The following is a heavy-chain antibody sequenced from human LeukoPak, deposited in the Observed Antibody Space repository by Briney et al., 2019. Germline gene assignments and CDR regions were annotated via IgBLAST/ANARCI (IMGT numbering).Heavy chain of an antibody. CDR3: ARDQAGSGHYADY. CDR2: FKIKADGGTT. J-gene: IGHJ4*02. Sequence: GGSLRLSCAASVTFSNAWMNWVRQAPGKGLEWVGHFKIKADGGTTDYAAPVKDRFTISRDDSQNTLYLHMNSLRAEDTAVYYCARDQAGSGHYADYWGQGTLVTVSS. V-gene: IGHV3-15*01. D-gene: IGHD3-10*01. CDR1: VTFSNAW.